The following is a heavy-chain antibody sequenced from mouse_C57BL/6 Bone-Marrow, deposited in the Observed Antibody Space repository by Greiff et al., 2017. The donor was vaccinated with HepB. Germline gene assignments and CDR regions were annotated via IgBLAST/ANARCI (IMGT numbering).Heavy chain of an antibody. J-gene: IGHJ1*03. CDR2: IYPRSGNT. V-gene: IGHV1-81*01. D-gene: IGHD1-1*01. CDR1: GYTFTSYG. CDR3: AIWGLLLKGYFDV. Sequence: VQLQQSGAELARPGASVKLSCKASGYTFTSYGISWVKQRTGQGLEWIGEIYPRSGNTYYNEKFKGKATLTADKSSSTAYMELRSLTSEDSAVYFCAIWGLLLKGYFDVWGTGTTVTVSS.